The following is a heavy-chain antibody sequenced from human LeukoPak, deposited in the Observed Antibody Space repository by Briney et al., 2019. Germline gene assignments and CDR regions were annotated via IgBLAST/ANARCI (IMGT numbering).Heavy chain of an antibody. CDR1: GGFINSYY. CDR2: VYASGIT. D-gene: IGHD3-9*01. J-gene: IGHJ6*03. Sequence: SETLSLTCTVSGGFINSYYWSWIRQPAGKGLEWIGRVYASGITNYNPSLKSRITMSVDTSKNQFSLKLTSVTAADTAVYYCARHNGFDRGYYYYMDVWGKGTTVTVSS. CDR3: ARHNGFDRGYYYYMDV. V-gene: IGHV4-4*07.